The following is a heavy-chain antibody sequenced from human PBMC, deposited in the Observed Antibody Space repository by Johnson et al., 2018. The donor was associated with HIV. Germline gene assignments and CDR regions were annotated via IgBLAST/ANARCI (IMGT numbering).Heavy chain of an antibody. CDR3: ARDGGSKGKGAFDM. V-gene: IGHV3-66*02. CDR2: IYTGGTT. J-gene: IGHJ3*02. D-gene: IGHD3-16*01. Sequence: VQLVESGGGLVQPGGSLRLSCAASGLTVSSNYMSWVRQAPGKGLEWVSIIYTGGTTYYADSVKGRFTISRDNSKNTVYLQMNSLRAEDTAVYYCARDGGSKGKGAFDMWGQGTLVTVSS. CDR1: GLTVSSNY.